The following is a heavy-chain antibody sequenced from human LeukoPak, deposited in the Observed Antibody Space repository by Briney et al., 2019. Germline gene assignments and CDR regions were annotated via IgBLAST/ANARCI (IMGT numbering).Heavy chain of an antibody. CDR3: ARPVGYCSSANCYEYFDY. J-gene: IGHJ4*02. V-gene: IGHV4-39*01. Sequence: PSETLSLTCTVSGGSITSSSSYWGWIRQPPGKGLEWIGSIYYSGSTYYNPSLKSRVTLAVDTSKNQFSLKLSSVTAADTAVYYYARPVGYCSSANCYEYFDYWGQGTLLTVSS. D-gene: IGHD2-2*01. CDR1: GGSITSSSSY. CDR2: IYYSGST.